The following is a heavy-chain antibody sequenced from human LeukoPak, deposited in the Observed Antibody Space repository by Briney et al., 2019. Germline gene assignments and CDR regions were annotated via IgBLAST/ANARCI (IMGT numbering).Heavy chain of an antibody. D-gene: IGHD3-3*01. J-gene: IGHJ6*03. V-gene: IGHV4-34*01. CDR1: GGSFSGFY. CDR2: INQTGKTNYNPSLT. CDR3: ARVRHDPLEYGYYMDV. Sequence: PSDTLSLPCAVQGGSFSGFYWAWIRHTTAKGLEGIGEINQTGKTNYNPSLTDYNPSLRSRVTISVDSSKNQLSLKVNSVTAADTGVYYCARVRHDPLEYGYYMDVWGTGTPVAVSS.